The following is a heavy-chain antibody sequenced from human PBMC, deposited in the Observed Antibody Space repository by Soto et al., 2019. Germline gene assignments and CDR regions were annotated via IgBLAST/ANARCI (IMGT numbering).Heavy chain of an antibody. D-gene: IGHD3-3*01. CDR2: IGTVGDT. CDR1: GFSLLTYD. Sequence: PGGSLRLSCVASGFSLLTYDMHWVRQPSGKGLEWVSGIGTVGDTYYLDSVKGRFTVSRDDSKNMLYLEMNSLRPEDTAVYYCAKYAGSGSHFDSWGQGTLVTVSS. CDR3: AKYAGSGSHFDS. V-gene: IGHV3-13*01. J-gene: IGHJ4*02.